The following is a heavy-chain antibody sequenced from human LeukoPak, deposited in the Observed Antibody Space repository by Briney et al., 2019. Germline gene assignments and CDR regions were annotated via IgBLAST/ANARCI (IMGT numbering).Heavy chain of an antibody. CDR1: GFSFSDYW. Sequence: GGSLRLSCEASGFSFSDYWMHWVRQAPGKGLVWVSRISSDGSSTTYADSVKGRFTSSRDNAKNTLYLQMNSLRAEDTAVYYCAREIEGGYNAFDIWGQGTMVTVSP. D-gene: IGHD3-10*01. V-gene: IGHV3-74*01. CDR3: AREIEGGYNAFDI. J-gene: IGHJ3*02. CDR2: ISSDGSST.